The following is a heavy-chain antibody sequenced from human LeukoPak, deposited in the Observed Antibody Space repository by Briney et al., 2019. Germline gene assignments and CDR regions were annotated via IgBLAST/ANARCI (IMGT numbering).Heavy chain of an antibody. CDR3: ARPPPGVAGFDY. V-gene: IGHV1-2*02. D-gene: IGHD6-19*01. J-gene: IGHJ4*02. CDR1: GYTFTGYY. CDR2: INPNSGGT. Sequence: ASVKVSCKASGYTFTGYYMHWVRQAPGQGLEWMGWINPNSGGTNYAQKFQGRVTMTRDTSISTAYMELSRLRSDDTAVYYCARPPPGVAGFDYRGQGTLVTVSS.